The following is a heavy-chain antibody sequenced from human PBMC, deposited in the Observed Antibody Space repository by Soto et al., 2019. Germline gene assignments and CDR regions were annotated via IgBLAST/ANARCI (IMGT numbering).Heavy chain of an antibody. Sequence: PSETLSLTCTVSSRSISISSTSYYWAWIRQPPGKGLEWIGEINHSGTTNYNPSLKSRVTISVDTSKNQFSLKLSSVTAADTAVYYCASLAVAGTDYWGQGTLVTAPQ. CDR2: INHSGTT. V-gene: IGHV4-39*07. J-gene: IGHJ4*02. D-gene: IGHD6-19*01. CDR1: SRSISISSTSYY. CDR3: ASLAVAGTDY.